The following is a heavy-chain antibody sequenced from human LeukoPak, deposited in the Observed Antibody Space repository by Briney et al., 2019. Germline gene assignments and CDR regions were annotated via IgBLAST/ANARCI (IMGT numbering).Heavy chain of an antibody. CDR2: IKQDGSEK. D-gene: IGHD2-15*01. J-gene: IGHJ4*02. Sequence: PGGSLRLSCAASGSTFSSYWMSGVRQAPGKGREGVANIKQDGSEKYYVDSVKGRFAISRDNAKNSLYLQMNSLRAEDTAVYYCARSLVVPTHKAYWGQGTLVTVSS. V-gene: IGHV3-7*01. CDR3: ARSLVVPTHKAY. CDR1: GSTFSSYW.